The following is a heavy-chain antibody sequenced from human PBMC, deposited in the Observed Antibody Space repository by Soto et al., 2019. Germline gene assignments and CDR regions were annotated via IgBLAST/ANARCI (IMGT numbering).Heavy chain of an antibody. CDR2: ISYDGSNK. D-gene: IGHD3-22*01. CDR3: AREPGYYDSSGYWGAFDI. J-gene: IGHJ3*02. CDR1: GFTFSSYA. V-gene: IGHV3-30-3*01. Sequence: GGSLRLSCAASGFTFSSYAMHWVRQAPGKGLEWVAVISYDGSNKYYADSVKGRFTISRDNSKNTLYLQMNSLRAEDTAVYYCAREPGYYDSSGYWGAFDIWGQGTMVTVSS.